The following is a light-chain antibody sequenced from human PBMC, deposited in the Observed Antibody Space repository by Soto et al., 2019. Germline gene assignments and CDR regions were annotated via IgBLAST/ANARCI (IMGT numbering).Light chain of an antibody. V-gene: IGLV4-69*01. CDR2: LHSDGTH. CDR1: SGHSSYD. Sequence: QSVLTQPPSASASLGASVKLTCTLSSGHSSYDIAWHQQQPEKGPRCLLKLHSDGTHIKGDGIPDRFSGSSSGAERYLTISSLQSEDEADYYCQTWGAGIRVFGGGTKVTVL. CDR3: QTWGAGIRV. J-gene: IGLJ3*02.